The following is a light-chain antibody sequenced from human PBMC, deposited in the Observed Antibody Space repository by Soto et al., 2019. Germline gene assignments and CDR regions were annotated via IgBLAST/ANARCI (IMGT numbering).Light chain of an antibody. J-gene: IGLJ3*02. CDR2: DVG. V-gene: IGLV2-14*03. CDR3: CSYTSSTTWV. CDR1: SSDVGGYNY. Sequence: QSALTQPASVSGSPGQSITISCTGTSSDVGGYNYVSWYQQHPGKAPKLMLYDVGSRPSGVSNRFSGSKSGNTASLTISGLQADDEADYYCCSYTSSTTWVFGGGTKVTVL.